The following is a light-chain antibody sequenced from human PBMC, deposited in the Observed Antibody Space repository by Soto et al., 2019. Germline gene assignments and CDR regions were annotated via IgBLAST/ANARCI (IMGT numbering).Light chain of an antibody. J-gene: IGLJ2*01. CDR1: NIGSKG. V-gene: IGLV3-21*02. CDR2: DDS. Sequence: SYELTQPPSVSVTPGQKARINCGGNNIGSKGVHWYQQKPGQAPVLVVYDDSDRPSGIPERFSGSNSGNTATLTINRVEAGDEADFFCQVWDDSGDHVVVGGGTTVTVL. CDR3: QVWDDSGDHVV.